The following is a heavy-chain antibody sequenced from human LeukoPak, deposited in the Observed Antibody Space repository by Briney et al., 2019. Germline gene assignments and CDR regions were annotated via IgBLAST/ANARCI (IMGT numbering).Heavy chain of an antibody. CDR3: ASSWLVPYYFDY. CDR2: IYYSGST. CDR1: GGSISSSSYY. V-gene: IGHV4-39*07. J-gene: IGHJ4*02. D-gene: IGHD6-19*01. Sequence: SETLSLTCTVSGGSISSSSYYWGWIRQPPGKVLEWIGSIYYSGSTYYNPSLKSRVTISVDTSKNQFSLKLSSVTAADTAVYYCASSWLVPYYFDYWGQGTLVTVSS.